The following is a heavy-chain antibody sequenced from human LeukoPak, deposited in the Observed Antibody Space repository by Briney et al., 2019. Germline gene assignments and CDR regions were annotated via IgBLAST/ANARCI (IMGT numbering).Heavy chain of an antibody. CDR1: GGSNNSSYYY. CDR2: IYYSGST. D-gene: IGHD2-21*01. Sequence: SETLSLTCTVSGGSNNSSYYYWGWIRQPPGKGLERIGSIYYSGSTYYNPSLKSRVTILIDTSKNQFSMKLNSVTAADTAVYYCVRVRPPHSPYYYYMDVWGKGTTVTVSS. CDR3: VRVRPPHSPYYYYMDV. V-gene: IGHV4-39*07. J-gene: IGHJ6*03.